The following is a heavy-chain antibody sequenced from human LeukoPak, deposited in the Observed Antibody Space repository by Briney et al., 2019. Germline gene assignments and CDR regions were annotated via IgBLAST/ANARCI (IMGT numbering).Heavy chain of an antibody. Sequence: GGSLRLSCAASGFTFRNSGMHWVRQAPGGGLWWVAVTSYDGSRKHFADSVKGRFTISRDNSNNTLYLQMDSLRAEDTAVYYCAKEAYSGFNFNYNYGLDVWGQGTTVTVSS. V-gene: IGHV3-30*18. CDR2: TSYDGSRK. J-gene: IGHJ6*02. CDR3: AKEAYSGFNFNYNYGLDV. CDR1: GFTFRNSG. D-gene: IGHD6-19*01.